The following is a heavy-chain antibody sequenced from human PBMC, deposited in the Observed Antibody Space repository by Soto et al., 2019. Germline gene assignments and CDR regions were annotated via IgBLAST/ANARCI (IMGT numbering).Heavy chain of an antibody. CDR3: AGDTSTDGPPFDY. Sequence: QVQLVESGGGVVQPGRSLRLSCAASGFTFSSYAMHWVRQAPGKGLEWVAVISYDGSNKYYADSVKGRFTISRDNSKNTLYLQMNSLRAEDTAVYYCAGDTSTDGPPFDYWGQGTLVTVSS. CDR2: ISYDGSNK. D-gene: IGHD2-2*01. V-gene: IGHV3-30-3*01. J-gene: IGHJ4*02. CDR1: GFTFSSYA.